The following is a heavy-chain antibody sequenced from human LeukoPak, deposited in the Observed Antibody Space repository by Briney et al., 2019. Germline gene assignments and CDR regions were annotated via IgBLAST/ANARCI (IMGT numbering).Heavy chain of an antibody. CDR3: ARSHDHLWGNYPDY. D-gene: IGHD3-16*02. J-gene: IGHJ4*02. Sequence: SETLSLACDVSGGSIDSTNWWNWVRQPPGKGLEWIGEIHHDGRINYNPSLKSRVTLSVDKSKNQFSLRLNSVTAADTAMYYCARSHDHLWGNYPDYWGQGTLVIVSS. CDR1: GGSIDSTNW. V-gene: IGHV4/OR15-8*01. CDR2: IHHDGRI.